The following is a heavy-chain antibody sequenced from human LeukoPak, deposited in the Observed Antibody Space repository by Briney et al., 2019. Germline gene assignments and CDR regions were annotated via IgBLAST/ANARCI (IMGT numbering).Heavy chain of an antibody. CDR2: IYYSGST. CDR3: ARQRLKAAAAGLYYYYGMDV. D-gene: IGHD6-13*01. J-gene: IGHJ6*02. V-gene: IGHV4-59*01. CDR1: GGSFSSYY. Sequence: SETLSLTCAVYGGSFSSYYWSWIRQPPGKGLEWIGYIYYSGSTNYNPSLKSRVTISVDTSKNQFALKLSSVTAADTAVYYCARQRLKAAAAGLYYYYGMDVWGQGTTVTVSS.